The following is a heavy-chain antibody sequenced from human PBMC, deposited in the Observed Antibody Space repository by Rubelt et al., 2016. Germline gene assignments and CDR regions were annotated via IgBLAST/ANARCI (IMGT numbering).Heavy chain of an antibody. Sequence: QLQLQESGPGLVKPSETLSLTCTVSGSSISSSSYYWGWIRQPPGKGLEWIGSIYYSGRTYYNPSLKGGVTISVDTSKNQFARKLSSVTAADTAVYYCARVDSSGWYVPWFDPWGQGTLVTVSS. CDR1: GSSISSSSYY. V-gene: IGHV4-39*07. D-gene: IGHD6-19*01. CDR3: ARVDSSGWYVPWFDP. J-gene: IGHJ5*02. CDR2: IYYSGRT.